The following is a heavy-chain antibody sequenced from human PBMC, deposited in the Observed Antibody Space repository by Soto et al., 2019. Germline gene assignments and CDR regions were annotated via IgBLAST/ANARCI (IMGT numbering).Heavy chain of an antibody. CDR1: GFTFSGYG. J-gene: IGHJ4*02. CDR3: ARSTGGSSYYPTDY. CDR2: LANDGSYQ. Sequence: QVQLVESGGGVVQPGGSLRLSCAASGFTFSGYGMHWVRQSPGEGLEWVAILANDGSYQYYADSVKGRFTISRDKSKNTLYLQMDSLRPDDTAVYYCARSTGGSSYYPTDYWGQGTLVTVSS. V-gene: IGHV3-30*03. D-gene: IGHD6-13*01.